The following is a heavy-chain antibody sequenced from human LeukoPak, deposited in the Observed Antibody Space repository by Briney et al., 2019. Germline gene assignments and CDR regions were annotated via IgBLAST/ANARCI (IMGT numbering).Heavy chain of an antibody. CDR1: GFTFSSYE. CDR2: ISSSGSTI. J-gene: IGHJ4*02. CDR3: ARTQGVAIL. V-gene: IGHV3-48*03. Sequence: GGSLRPSCAASGFTFSSYEMNWVRQAPGKGLEWVSYISSSGSTIYYADSVKGRFTISRDNAKNSLYLQMNSLRAEDTAVYYCARTQGVAILWGQGTLVTVSS. D-gene: IGHD3-3*01.